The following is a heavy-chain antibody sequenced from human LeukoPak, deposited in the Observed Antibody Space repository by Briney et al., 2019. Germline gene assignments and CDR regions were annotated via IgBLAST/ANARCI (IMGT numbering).Heavy chain of an antibody. J-gene: IGHJ3*02. V-gene: IGHV1-24*01. Sequence: GASVKVSCKVSGYTLTELSMHWVRQAPGKGLEWMGGFDPEDGETIYAQKFQGRVTITTDESTSTAYMELSSLRSEDTAVYYCARVYYYDSSGYSRRVVDAFDIWGQGTMVTVSS. CDR3: ARVYYYDSSGYSRRVVDAFDI. D-gene: IGHD3-22*01. CDR1: GYTLTELS. CDR2: FDPEDGET.